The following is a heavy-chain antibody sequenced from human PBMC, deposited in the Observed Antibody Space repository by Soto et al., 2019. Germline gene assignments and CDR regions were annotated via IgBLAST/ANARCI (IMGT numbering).Heavy chain of an antibody. D-gene: IGHD3-10*01. Sequence: GGSLRLSCAASGFTFSSYAMSWVRQAPGKGLEWVSAISGSGGSTYYADSVKGRFTISRDNSKNTLYLQMNSLRAEDTAVYYCEKELWFGVNAYYYFDYWGEGTLVTVS. V-gene: IGHV3-23*01. CDR3: EKELWFGVNAYYYFDY. CDR2: ISGSGGST. J-gene: IGHJ4*02. CDR1: GFTFSSYA.